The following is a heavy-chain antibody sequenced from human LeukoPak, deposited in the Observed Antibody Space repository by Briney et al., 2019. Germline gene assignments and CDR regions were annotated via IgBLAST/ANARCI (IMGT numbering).Heavy chain of an antibody. Sequence: GGSLRLSCAASGFTVSNYAMSWVRQAPGKGLEWVSAITGSGGNTYYADSVKGRFTISRDNSKNTLYLQTNSLRDEDTAVYYCAKWGDFDVLTGYYVPDFWGQGTLVTVSS. CDR1: GFTVSNYA. D-gene: IGHD3-9*01. V-gene: IGHV3-23*01. CDR2: ITGSGGNT. J-gene: IGHJ4*02. CDR3: AKWGDFDVLTGYYVPDF.